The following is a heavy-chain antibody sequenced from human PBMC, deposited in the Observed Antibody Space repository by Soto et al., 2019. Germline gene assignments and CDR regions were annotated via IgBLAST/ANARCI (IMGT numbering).Heavy chain of an antibody. J-gene: IGHJ4*02. Sequence: AAVKVSCKVSGYTLTELSMHWVRQAPGKGLEWMGGFDPEDGETIYAQKFQGRVTMTEDTSTDTAYMELSSLRSEDTAVYYCATPRSGVGATSYFDYWGQGTLVTVSS. CDR1: GYTLTELS. D-gene: IGHD1-26*01. V-gene: IGHV1-24*01. CDR3: ATPRSGVGATSYFDY. CDR2: FDPEDGET.